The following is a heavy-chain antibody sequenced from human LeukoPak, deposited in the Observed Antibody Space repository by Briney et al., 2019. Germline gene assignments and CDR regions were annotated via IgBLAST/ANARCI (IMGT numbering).Heavy chain of an antibody. CDR3: AKDILITMVRGVIPHDAFDI. V-gene: IGHV3-23*01. J-gene: IGHJ3*02. D-gene: IGHD3-10*01. Sequence: GGSLRLSCAASGFTFSSYAMSWVRQAPGKGLEWVSAISGSGGSTYYADSVKGRLTISRDNSKNTLYLQMNSLRAEDTAVYYCAKDILITMVRGVIPHDAFDIWGQGTMVTVSS. CDR2: ISGSGGST. CDR1: GFTFSSYA.